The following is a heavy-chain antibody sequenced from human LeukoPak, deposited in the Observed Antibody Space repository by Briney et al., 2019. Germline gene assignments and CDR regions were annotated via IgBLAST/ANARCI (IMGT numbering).Heavy chain of an antibody. CDR1: GGTFSSYA. Sequence: GASVKVSCKASGGTFSSYAISWVRQAPGQGLEWMGWISAYRGNTNYAQKFQGRITMTTDTSTNTVCMELRSLRSDDTAVYYCARGSVIYCSSASCYSWFDSWGQGTLVTVSS. CDR3: ARGSVIYCSSASCYSWFDS. CDR2: ISAYRGNT. D-gene: IGHD2-2*01. V-gene: IGHV1-18*01. J-gene: IGHJ5*01.